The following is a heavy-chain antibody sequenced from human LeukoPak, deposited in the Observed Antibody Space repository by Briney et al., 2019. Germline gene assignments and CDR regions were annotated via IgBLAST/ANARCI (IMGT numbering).Heavy chain of an antibody. CDR1: GNSFTNNW. CDR2: IYPADSDT. CDR3: ARLFNWFDP. Sequence: LGESLKISCKCSGNSFTNNWIGWVRHMPGKGLEWMGIIYPADSDTRYSPSLQGQVTISADKSISTAYLQWSSLKASDTAMYYCARLFNWFDPWGQGTLVTVSS. J-gene: IGHJ5*02. D-gene: IGHD3-3*01. V-gene: IGHV5-51*01.